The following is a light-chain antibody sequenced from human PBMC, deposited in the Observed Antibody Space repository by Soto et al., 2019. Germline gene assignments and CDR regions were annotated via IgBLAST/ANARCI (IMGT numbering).Light chain of an antibody. CDR2: KAS. CDR3: QNYNSYSEA. CDR1: QTISSW. V-gene: IGKV1-5*03. J-gene: IGKJ1*01. Sequence: DIQMTQSPSTLSGSVGDRVTITCRASQTISSWLAWYQQKPGKAPKLLIYKASTLKSGVPSRFSGSGSGTEFTLTISSLQPDEFATYYCQNYNSYSEAVGQGTKVDNK.